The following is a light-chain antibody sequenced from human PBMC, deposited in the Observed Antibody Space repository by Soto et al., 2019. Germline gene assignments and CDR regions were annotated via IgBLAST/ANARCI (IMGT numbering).Light chain of an antibody. CDR3: KSYAGSNTYV. J-gene: IGLJ1*01. V-gene: IGLV2-8*01. CDR2: EVV. Sequence: QSVLTQPPSASGSPGQSVTISCTGTKNDIGVYDFVSWYQHHPGKAPRLIIYEVVQRPLGVPDRFSGSKSGNTASLTVSGLQAADEDDYFCKSYAGSNTYVFGSGTKVTVL. CDR1: KNDIGVYDF.